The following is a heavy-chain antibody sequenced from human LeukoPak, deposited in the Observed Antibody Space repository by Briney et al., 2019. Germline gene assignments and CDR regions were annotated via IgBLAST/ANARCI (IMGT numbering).Heavy chain of an antibody. J-gene: IGHJ5*02. Sequence: GESLKISCKGSGYSFISYWIAWVRQMPGKAREGRGIIYLSDSYTKYSPSFKGQVTISADKSISTAYLQWSSLKASDTAMYYCARRRAGGYCSSSSCYRAEDNWFDPWGQGTLVTVSS. D-gene: IGHD2-2*02. CDR2: IYLSDSYT. V-gene: IGHV5-51*01. CDR3: ARRRAGGYCSSSSCYRAEDNWFDP. CDR1: GYSFISYW.